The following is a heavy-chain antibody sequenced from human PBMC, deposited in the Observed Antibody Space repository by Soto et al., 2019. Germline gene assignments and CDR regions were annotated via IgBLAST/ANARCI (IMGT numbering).Heavy chain of an antibody. D-gene: IGHD3-22*01. CDR2: INPSGGAT. Sequence: ASVKVSCKASGYTFRNYYIHWVRQAPGQGLEWMGLINPSGGATSYSQRFQGRVIITKDSSTSTVYMELSSLGSEDTAVYYCGRAFDRSGLYWGQGTLVTVSS. J-gene: IGHJ4*02. V-gene: IGHV1-46*01. CDR3: GRAFDRSGLY. CDR1: GYTFRNYY.